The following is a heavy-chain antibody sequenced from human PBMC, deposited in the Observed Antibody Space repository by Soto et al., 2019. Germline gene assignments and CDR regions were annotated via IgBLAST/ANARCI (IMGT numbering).Heavy chain of an antibody. J-gene: IGHJ4*02. CDR1: GGTFRSYT. CDR2: IIPILGIA. CDR3: ARYRGDSSGWYDY. V-gene: IGHV1-69*02. Sequence: HVQLVQSGDEVKKPGSSVKVSCKASGGTFRSYTISWVRQAPGQRLEWMGRIIPILGIANYAQKFQGRVTITADKSTSTAYMEVSSLRSEDTDVYYCARYRGDSSGWYDYWGQGTLVTVSS. D-gene: IGHD6-19*01.